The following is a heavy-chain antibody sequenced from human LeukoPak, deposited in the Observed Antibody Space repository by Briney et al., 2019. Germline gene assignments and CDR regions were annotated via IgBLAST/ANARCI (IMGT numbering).Heavy chain of an antibody. CDR2: INHSGST. D-gene: IGHD3-10*01. V-gene: IGHV4-34*01. Sequence: IPSETLPLTCAVYGGSFSGYYWSWIRQPPGKGLEWIGEINHSGSTNYNPSLKSRVTISVDTSKNQFSLKLSSVTAADTAVYYCATHGESTRKFDYWGQGTLVTVSS. CDR1: GGSFSGYY. J-gene: IGHJ4*02. CDR3: ATHGESTRKFDY.